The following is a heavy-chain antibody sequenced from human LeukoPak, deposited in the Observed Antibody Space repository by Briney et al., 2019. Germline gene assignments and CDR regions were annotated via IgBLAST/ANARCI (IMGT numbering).Heavy chain of an antibody. J-gene: IGHJ6*03. V-gene: IGHV1-2*02. CDR3: ARNPPLYYYYMDV. Sequence: ASVKVSCKASGYTFTGYYMHWVRQAPGQGLEWMGWINPNSGGTNYAQKLQGRVTMTADTSTSTAYMELRSLRSDDTAVYYCARNPPLYYYYMDVWGKGTTVTISS. CDR2: INPNSGGT. CDR1: GYTFTGYY.